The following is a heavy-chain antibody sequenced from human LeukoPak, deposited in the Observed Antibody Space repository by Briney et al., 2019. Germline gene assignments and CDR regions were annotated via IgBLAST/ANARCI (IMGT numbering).Heavy chain of an antibody. J-gene: IGHJ6*03. CDR3: ARGPPRGKYYYMDV. Sequence: EGSLRLSCAASGFTFSSFDMHWVRQPTGQGLEWVSAIGTASDTYYPGSVEGRFTLSRDNAKNSLYLQMNSLTAGDTAVYYCARGPPRGKYYYMDVWGKGTTVTVSS. V-gene: IGHV3-13*01. D-gene: IGHD1-1*01. CDR2: IGTASDT. CDR1: GFTFSSFD.